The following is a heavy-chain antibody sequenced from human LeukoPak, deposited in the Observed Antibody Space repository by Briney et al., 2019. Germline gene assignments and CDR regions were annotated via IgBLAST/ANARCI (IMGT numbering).Heavy chain of an antibody. J-gene: IGHJ4*02. CDR2: IIPIFGTA. D-gene: IGHD2-2*01. CDR3: ARGPASIVVVPGHFDY. CDR1: GGTFSSYA. V-gene: IGHV1-69*05. Sequence: ASVKVSCKASGGTFSSYAISWVRQAPGQGLEWMGGIIPIFGTANYAQKFQGRVTITTDESTSTAYMELSSLRSEDTAVYYCARGPASIVVVPGHFDYWGQGTLVTVSS.